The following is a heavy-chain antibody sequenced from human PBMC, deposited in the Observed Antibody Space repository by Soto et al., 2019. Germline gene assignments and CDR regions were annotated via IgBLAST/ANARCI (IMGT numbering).Heavy chain of an antibody. J-gene: IGHJ5*02. D-gene: IGHD4-17*01. V-gene: IGHV4-31*01. CDR1: GGSISSGGYY. CDR2: IYYSGST. CDR3: ARALATVTLFDP. Sequence: QVQLQESGPGLVKPSQTLSLTCTVSGGSISSGGYYWSWIRQHPGKGLEWIGYIYYSGSTYYNPSRKSPVXXXVXXSKTQFPVTLSSVPAADTAVYYCARALATVTLFDPWGQGTLVTVSS.